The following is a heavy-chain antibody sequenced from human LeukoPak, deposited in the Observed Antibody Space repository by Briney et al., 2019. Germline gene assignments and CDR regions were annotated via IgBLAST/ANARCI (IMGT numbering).Heavy chain of an antibody. CDR2: IYSSGGT. CDR1: GGSINSGAYF. Sequence: SETLSLTCTVSGGSINSGAYFWSWIRQHPGKGLEWIGYIYSSGGTYYNPSLKSRVTISVDTSKSHFSLKLSSVTAADTAVYYCARMRNDLLTGHDYYFDYWGQGTLVTVSS. D-gene: IGHD3-9*01. J-gene: IGHJ4*02. V-gene: IGHV4-31*03. CDR3: ARMRNDLLTGHDYYFDY.